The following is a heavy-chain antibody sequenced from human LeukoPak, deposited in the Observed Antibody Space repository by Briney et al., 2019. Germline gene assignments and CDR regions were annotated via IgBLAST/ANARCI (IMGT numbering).Heavy chain of an antibody. V-gene: IGHV3-74*01. CDR2: VSSDGRNT. J-gene: IGHJ4*02. Sequence: PGGSLRLSCAASGFTFSSYWMHWVRQAPGEGLVWVSRVSSDGRNTIYADSVKGRFTISRDNAMHTLYLQMNSLRAEDTAVYYCARDLGGSGPTPIDYWGQGILVTVSS. CDR1: GFTFSSYW. D-gene: IGHD4-23*01. CDR3: ARDLGGSGPTPIDY.